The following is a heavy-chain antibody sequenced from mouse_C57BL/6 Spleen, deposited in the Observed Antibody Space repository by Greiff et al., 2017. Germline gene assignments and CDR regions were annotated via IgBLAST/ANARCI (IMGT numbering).Heavy chain of an antibody. J-gene: IGHJ2*01. CDR3: YSNYDY. Sequence: VQLQQPGAELVMPGASVKLSCKASGYTFTSYWMHWVKQRPGQGLEWIGEIDPSDSYTNYNQQFKGKSTLTVDKSSSTAYMQLSSLTSEDSAVYYCYSNYDYWGQGTTLTVSS. CDR1: GYTFTSYW. V-gene: IGHV1-69*01. CDR2: IDPSDSYT. D-gene: IGHD2-5*01.